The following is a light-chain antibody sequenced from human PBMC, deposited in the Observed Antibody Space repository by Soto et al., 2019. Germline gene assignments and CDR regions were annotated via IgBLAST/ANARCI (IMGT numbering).Light chain of an antibody. V-gene: IGKV3D-15*01. J-gene: IGKJ5*01. Sequence: EIVMTQSPATLSLSPVDTATLSCRASQSVDTNLAWYVQKPGQAPRRLMYGVSTWGTGVTARFSGSGSGTEFTLTISSLQSEDFAIYYCQQYKSWPITFGQGTRLEI. CDR2: GVS. CDR3: QQYKSWPIT. CDR1: QSVDTN.